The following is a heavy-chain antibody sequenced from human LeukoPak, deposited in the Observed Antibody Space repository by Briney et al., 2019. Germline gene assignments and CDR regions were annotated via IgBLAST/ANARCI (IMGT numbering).Heavy chain of an antibody. CDR3: AKGSWLSSYYYYGMDV. D-gene: IGHD6-19*01. CDR2: ISGSGGST. Sequence: GGSLRLSCAASGFTFSRYAMSWVRQAPGKGLEWVSAISGSGGSTYYADSVKGRFTISRDNSKNTLYLQMNSLRAEDTAVYYCAKGSWLSSYYYYGMDVWGQGTTVTVSS. J-gene: IGHJ6*02. CDR1: GFTFSRYA. V-gene: IGHV3-23*01.